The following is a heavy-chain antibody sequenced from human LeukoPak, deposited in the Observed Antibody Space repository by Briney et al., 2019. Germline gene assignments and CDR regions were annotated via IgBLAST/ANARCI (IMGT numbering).Heavy chain of an antibody. CDR2: ISATGGTI. V-gene: IGHV3-48*04. J-gene: IGHJ4*02. D-gene: IGHD1-26*01. CDR1: GFTFSNYG. CDR3: ARDRGELPTTFDY. Sequence: GGSLRLSCVASGFTFSNYGMHWVRQAPGKGLEWVSYISATGGTIYYADSVKGRFTISRDSAKNSLYLQMNSLRAEDTAVYYCARDRGELPTTFDYWGQGTLVTVSS.